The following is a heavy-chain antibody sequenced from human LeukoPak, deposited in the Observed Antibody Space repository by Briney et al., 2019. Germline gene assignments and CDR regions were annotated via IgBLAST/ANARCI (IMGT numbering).Heavy chain of an antibody. V-gene: IGHV4-34*01. D-gene: IGHD2-15*01. J-gene: IGHJ4*02. Sequence: TSETLSLTCAVYGGSFSGYYWSWIRQPLGKGLEWIGEINHSGSTNYNPSLKSRVTISVDTSKNQFSLKLSSVTAADTAVYYCARLGGGTLFDYWGQGTLVTVSS. CDR3: ARLGGGTLFDY. CDR2: INHSGST. CDR1: GGSFSGYY.